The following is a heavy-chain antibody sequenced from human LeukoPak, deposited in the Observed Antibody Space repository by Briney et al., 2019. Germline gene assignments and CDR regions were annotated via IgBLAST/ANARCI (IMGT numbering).Heavy chain of an antibody. V-gene: IGHV4-59*01. CDR2: IYYSGST. CDR1: GGSISSYY. D-gene: IGHD1-1*01. J-gene: IGHJ4*02. CDR3: ARDGVLANWVFDY. Sequence: SETLSLTCTVSGGSISSYYWSWIRQPPGKGLEWIGYIYYSGSTNYNLSLKSRVTISVDTSKNQFSLKLSSVTAADTAVYYCARDGVLANWVFDYWGQGTLVTVSS.